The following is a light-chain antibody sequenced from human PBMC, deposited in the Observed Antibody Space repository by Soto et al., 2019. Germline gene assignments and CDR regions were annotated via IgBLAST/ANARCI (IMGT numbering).Light chain of an antibody. J-gene: IGKJ2*01. CDR1: QSVSSN. CDR3: KQYNNWPPT. Sequence: EIVMTQSPATLSVSPGERATLSCRASQSVSSNLAWYQQKPGQAPRLLIYGASTRATGIPSRFSGSGSGTEFTLTISSLQSEDFAVYSCKQYNNWPPTFGQGTKLEIK. V-gene: IGKV3-15*01. CDR2: GAS.